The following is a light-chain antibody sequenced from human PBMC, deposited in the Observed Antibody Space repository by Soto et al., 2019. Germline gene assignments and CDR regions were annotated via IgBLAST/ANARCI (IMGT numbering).Light chain of an antibody. CDR3: QQSYSTPYT. Sequence: DIQMTQSPSSLSASVGDRVTITCRASQSISSYLNWYQQKPGKAPKLLIYAASSLQSGVPSRFSGSGSGTDFTLPISSLHPEDFATYYCQQSYSTPYTFGQGTKLEIK. CDR2: AAS. J-gene: IGKJ2*01. CDR1: QSISSY. V-gene: IGKV1-39*01.